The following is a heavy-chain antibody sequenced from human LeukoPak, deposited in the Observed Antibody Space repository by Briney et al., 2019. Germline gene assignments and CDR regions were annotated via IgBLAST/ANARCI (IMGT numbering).Heavy chain of an antibody. CDR2: ISAGGGSL. CDR1: GFTFSSYG. J-gene: IGHJ4*02. Sequence: GGSLRLSCAASGFTFSSYGMSWVRQAPGKGLEWVSAISAGGGSLYYADSVKGRFTISRDNSKNTLYLQMNSLRAEDTAVYYCARDLYRIVVVPHYFDYWGQGTLVIVSS. D-gene: IGHD3-22*01. CDR3: ARDLYRIVVVPHYFDY. V-gene: IGHV3-23*01.